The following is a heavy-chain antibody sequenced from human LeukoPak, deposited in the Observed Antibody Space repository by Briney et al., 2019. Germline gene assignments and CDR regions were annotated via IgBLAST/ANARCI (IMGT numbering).Heavy chain of an antibody. D-gene: IGHD1-26*01. Sequence: PGGSLRLSCAASGFTVSSNFMXWVRQAPGXXXXWVSVVYSVGTTYYADSVKGRFTXSRDTSRXTLYLQMNSLRVDDTAVYYCVRSLNSGSYADLWGQGTLITVSS. CDR1: GFTVSSNF. J-gene: IGHJ5*02. V-gene: IGHV3-53*01. CDR3: VRSLNSGSYADL. CDR2: VYSVGTT.